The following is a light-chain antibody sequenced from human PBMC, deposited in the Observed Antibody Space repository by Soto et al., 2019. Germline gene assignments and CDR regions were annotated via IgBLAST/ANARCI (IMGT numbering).Light chain of an antibody. Sequence: QLVLTQPPSASASQGASVTLTCTLSSGYSNYKVDWYQQRPGKGPRFVMRVGTGGIVGSKGDGIPDRFSVLGSGLNRYLTIKNILEEDESDYHCGADHGSGSNFLFGGGTKLTVL. V-gene: IGLV9-49*01. CDR1: SGYSNYK. J-gene: IGLJ2*01. CDR2: VGTGGIVG. CDR3: GADHGSGSNFL.